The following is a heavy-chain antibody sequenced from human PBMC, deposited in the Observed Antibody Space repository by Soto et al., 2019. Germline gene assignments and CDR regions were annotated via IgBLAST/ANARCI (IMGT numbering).Heavy chain of an antibody. CDR1: GYSFTSYW. CDR3: ARHGIHPSLDRMDAFDI. D-gene: IGHD1-1*01. CDR2: IDPSDSYT. Sequence: PGESLKISCKGSGYSFTSYWISWVRQMPGKGLEWMGRIDPSDSYTNYSPSFQGHVTISADKSISTAYLQWSSLKASDTAMYYCARHGIHPSLDRMDAFDIWGQGTMVTVSS. J-gene: IGHJ3*02. V-gene: IGHV5-10-1*01.